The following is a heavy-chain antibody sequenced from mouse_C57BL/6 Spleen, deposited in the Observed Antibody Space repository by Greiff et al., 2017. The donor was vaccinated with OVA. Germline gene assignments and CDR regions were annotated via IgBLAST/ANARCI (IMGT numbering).Heavy chain of an antibody. CDR1: GYTFTGYW. CDR3: ARSLIDYYGSSSDY. V-gene: IGHV1-9*01. D-gene: IGHD1-1*01. J-gene: IGHJ2*01. CDR2: IFPESGST. Sequence: VKLMESGAELMKPGASVKLSCKATGYTFTGYWIEWVKQRPGHGLEWIGEIFPESGSTNYNEKFKGKATFTEDTSSNTAYMQLSSLTTEDSAIYYCARSLIDYYGSSSDYWGQGTTLTVSS.